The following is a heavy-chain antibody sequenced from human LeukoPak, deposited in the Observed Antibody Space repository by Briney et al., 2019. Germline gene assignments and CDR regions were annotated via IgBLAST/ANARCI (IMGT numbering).Heavy chain of an antibody. J-gene: IGHJ4*02. CDR3: ARVTGYMIEDYFDY. D-gene: IGHD3-22*01. CDR1: GGSISSYY. Sequence: SETLSLTCTVSGGSISSYYWSWIRQPPGKGLEWIGYIFYTGSTNYNPSLKSRVTISVDTSKNQFSLRLSSVTAADTAVYYCARVTGYMIEDYFDYWGQGTLVTVSS. CDR2: IFYTGST. V-gene: IGHV4-59*01.